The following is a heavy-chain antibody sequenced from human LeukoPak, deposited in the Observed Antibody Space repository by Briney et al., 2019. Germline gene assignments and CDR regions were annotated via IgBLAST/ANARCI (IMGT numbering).Heavy chain of an antibody. V-gene: IGHV3-30-3*01. Sequence: GGSLRLSCAASGFTFSSYAMSWVRQAPGKGLEWVAVISYDGSDKYYADSVKGRFTISRDNSKNTLYLQMNSLRAEDTAVYYCASIIVVVVAAGYFDYWGQGTLVTVSS. CDR3: ASIIVVVVAAGYFDY. D-gene: IGHD2-15*01. CDR1: GFTFSSYA. CDR2: ISYDGSDK. J-gene: IGHJ4*02.